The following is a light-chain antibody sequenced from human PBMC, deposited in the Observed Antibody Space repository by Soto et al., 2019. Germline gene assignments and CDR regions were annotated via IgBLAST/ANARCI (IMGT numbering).Light chain of an antibody. J-gene: IGLJ2*01. V-gene: IGLV2-14*01. CDR2: DVS. Sequence: QCALTQPASVSGSPGQSITISCTGTSSDVGGYNYVSWYQQHPGKAPKLMIYDVSNRPSGVSNRFSGSKSGNTASLTISGLQAEDEADYYCSSYTSSSTPVVLGGGTKVTVL. CDR1: SSDVGGYNY. CDR3: SSYTSSSTPVV.